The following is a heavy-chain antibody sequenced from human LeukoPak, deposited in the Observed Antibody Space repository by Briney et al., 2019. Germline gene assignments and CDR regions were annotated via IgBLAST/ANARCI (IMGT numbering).Heavy chain of an antibody. J-gene: IGHJ4*02. V-gene: IGHV3-23*01. D-gene: IGHD5-18*01. CDR1: GFTFGSHA. Sequence: GGSLRLSCEASGFTFGSHAMYWVRQAPGKGLEWVAGIFGSGGSPHYADSVKGRFTTSRDNSRNTVYLQINSLRAEDTAVYYCGKTTVGYSSGQKPAWPVDYWGQGTLVTVSP. CDR2: IFGSGGSP. CDR3: GKTTVGYSSGQKPAWPVDY.